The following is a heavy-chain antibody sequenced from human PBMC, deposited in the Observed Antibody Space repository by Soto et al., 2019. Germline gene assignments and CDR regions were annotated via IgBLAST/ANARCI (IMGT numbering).Heavy chain of an antibody. Sequence: QVQLQESGPGLVKPSETLSLTCTVAGGSISSYYWSWIRQPAGKGLEWIGRIYTSGSTNYNPSLKSRVTMSVDPSNNQFSLKLSSVTAADTAVYYCARRSSSGSYGMDVWGQGTTVTVSS. V-gene: IGHV4-4*07. J-gene: IGHJ6*02. D-gene: IGHD3-10*01. CDR1: GGSISSYY. CDR2: IYTSGST. CDR3: ARRSSSGSYGMDV.